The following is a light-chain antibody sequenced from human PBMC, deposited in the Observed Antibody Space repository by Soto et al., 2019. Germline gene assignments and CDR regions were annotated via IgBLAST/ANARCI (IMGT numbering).Light chain of an antibody. Sequence: QSALTQPPSASGSPGQSVTISCTGTSSDVGGYNYVSWYQQHPGKAPKLMIYEVSKRPSGVPDRFSGSKSGNTASLTVSGLQAEDDADYYRSSYEGSNNVVVGGGTK. J-gene: IGLJ2*01. CDR1: SSDVGGYNY. CDR2: EVS. V-gene: IGLV2-8*01. CDR3: SSYEGSNNVV.